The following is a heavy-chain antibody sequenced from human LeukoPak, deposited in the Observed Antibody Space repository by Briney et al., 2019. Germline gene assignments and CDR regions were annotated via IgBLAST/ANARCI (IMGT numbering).Heavy chain of an antibody. J-gene: IGHJ4*02. CDR2: IYSGGST. V-gene: IGHV3-66*01. CDR1: GFTFSSNY. CDR3: ARDPGWIAARGY. D-gene: IGHD6-13*01. Sequence: GGSLRLSCAASGFTFSSNYMSWVRQAPGKGLEWVSVIYSGGSTYYADSVKGRFTISRDNSKNTLYLQMNSLRAEDTAVYYCARDPGWIAARGYWGQGTLVTVSS.